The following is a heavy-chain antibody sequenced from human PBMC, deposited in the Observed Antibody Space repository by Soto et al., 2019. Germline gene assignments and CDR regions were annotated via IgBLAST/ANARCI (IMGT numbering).Heavy chain of an antibody. D-gene: IGHD3-22*01. CDR1: GGSVSSGSYY. Sequence: SETLSLTCTVSGGSVSSGSYYWSWIQQPPGKGLEWIGYIYYSGSTNYNPSLKSRVTISVDTSKNQFSLKLSSVTAADTAVYYCARETHSSGYPTHPSDWGQGTLVTVSS. J-gene: IGHJ4*02. V-gene: IGHV4-61*01. CDR2: IYYSGST. CDR3: ARETHSSGYPTHPSD.